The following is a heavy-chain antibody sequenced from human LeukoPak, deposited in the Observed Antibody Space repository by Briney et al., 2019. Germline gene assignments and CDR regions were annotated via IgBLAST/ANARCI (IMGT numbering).Heavy chain of an antibody. CDR2: INHSGST. CDR1: GGSFSGYY. CDR3: ARQGVSLNSPQFDY. D-gene: IGHD3-10*01. V-gene: IGHV4-34*01. Sequence: SETLSLTCAVYGGSFSGYYWSWIRQPPGKGLEWIGEINHSGSTNYNPSLKSRVTISVDTSKNQFSLKLSSVTAADTAVYYCARQGVSLNSPQFDYWGQGTLVTVSS. J-gene: IGHJ4*02.